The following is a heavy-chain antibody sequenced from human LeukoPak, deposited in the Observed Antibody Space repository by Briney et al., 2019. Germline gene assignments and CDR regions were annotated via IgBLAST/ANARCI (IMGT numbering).Heavy chain of an antibody. CDR1: GCTFTTYG. D-gene: IGHD3-22*01. Sequence: GASVKVSCKASGCTFTTYGITWVRQAPGQGLEWMGWISAYNGNTNYAQKFQGRVTMTIDTSTSTAYMELRSLKSDDTAVYYCARVWGYYYDSSGYSDFDYWGQGTLVTVSS. V-gene: IGHV1-18*01. CDR3: ARVWGYYYDSSGYSDFDY. J-gene: IGHJ4*02. CDR2: ISAYNGNT.